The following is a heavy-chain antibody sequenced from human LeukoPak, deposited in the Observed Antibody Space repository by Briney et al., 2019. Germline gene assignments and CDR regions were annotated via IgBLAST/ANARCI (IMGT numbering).Heavy chain of an antibody. CDR1: GFTFSSYD. CDR3: SRRDEKRGVFDF. J-gene: IGHJ3*01. D-gene: IGHD5-24*01. V-gene: IGHV3-13*04. CDR2: IGTAGDT. Sequence: GGSLRLSCAASGFTFSSYDMHWVRQATGKGLEWVSVIGTAGDTYYPGSVKGRFTISRDTAKNSLYLQMNSLRAEDTAVYYCSRRDEKRGVFDFWGQGTMVTVSS.